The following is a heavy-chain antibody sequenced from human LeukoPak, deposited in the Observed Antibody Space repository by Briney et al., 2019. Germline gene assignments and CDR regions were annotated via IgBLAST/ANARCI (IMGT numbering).Heavy chain of an antibody. CDR3: AREVYGAHDY. CDR1: GGTFSSYA. Sequence: ASVTVSCTASGGTFSSYAISWVRQAPGQGLEWMGGIIPIFGTANYAQKFQGRVTITADESTSTAYMELSSLRSEDTAVYYCAREVYGAHDYWGQGTLVTVSS. D-gene: IGHD1-14*01. CDR2: IIPIFGTA. V-gene: IGHV1-69*13. J-gene: IGHJ4*02.